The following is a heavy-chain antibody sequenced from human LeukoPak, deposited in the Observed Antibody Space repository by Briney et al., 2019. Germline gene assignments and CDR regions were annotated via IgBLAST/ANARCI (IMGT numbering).Heavy chain of an antibody. V-gene: IGHV6-1*01. J-gene: IGHJ2*01. D-gene: IGHD4-17*01. CDR1: GDSVSSNSAA. CDR3: ARDSPLTTVTTFPYWYFDL. CDR2: TYYRSKWYN. Sequence: SQTLSLTCAISGDSVSSNSAAWNWIRQSPSRGLEWLGRTYYRSKWYNDYAVSVKSRITINPDTSKNQFSLQLNSVTPEDTAVYYCARDSPLTTVTTFPYWYFDLWGRGTLVAVSS.